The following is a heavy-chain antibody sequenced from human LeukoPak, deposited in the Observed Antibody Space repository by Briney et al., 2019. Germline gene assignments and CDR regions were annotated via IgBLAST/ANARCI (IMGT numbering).Heavy chain of an antibody. D-gene: IGHD3-3*01. CDR3: ARRYYDFGYPSFDY. Sequence: GEFLKISCKGSGYSFTSYWIGWVRQMPGKGLEWMGIIYPGDPDTRYSPSFQGQVTISADKSISTAYLQWSSLKASDTAMYYCARRYYDFGYPSFDYWGQGTLVTVSS. CDR1: GYSFTSYW. CDR2: IYPGDPDT. J-gene: IGHJ4*02. V-gene: IGHV5-51*01.